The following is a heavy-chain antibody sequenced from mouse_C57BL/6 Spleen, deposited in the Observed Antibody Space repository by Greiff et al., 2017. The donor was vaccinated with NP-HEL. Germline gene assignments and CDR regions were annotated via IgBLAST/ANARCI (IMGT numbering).Heavy chain of an antibody. CDR2: ISGGGGNT. CDR1: GFTFSSYT. CDR3: ARHCPHYYGSWGYAMDY. V-gene: IGHV5-9*01. J-gene: IGHJ4*01. Sequence: EVQLVESGGGLVKPGGSLKLSCAASGFTFSSYTMSWVRQTPEKRLEWVATISGGGGNTYYPDSVKGRFTISRDNAKNTLYLQMSSLRSEDTALYYCARHCPHYYGSWGYAMDYWGQGTSVTVSS. D-gene: IGHD1-1*01.